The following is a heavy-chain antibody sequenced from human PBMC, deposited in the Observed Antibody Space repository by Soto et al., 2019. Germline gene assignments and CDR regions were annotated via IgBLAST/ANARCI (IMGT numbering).Heavy chain of an antibody. CDR3: AKGGGGAVVPVAIDY. Sequence: EVQLLESGGGLVQPGGSLRLSCAASGFTFSSYAMSWVRQAPGKGLEWVSVISGSGDTTYYADSVKGRFTISRDNSKNTLYLQMNSLRAEDTAVYYCAKGGGGAVVPVAIDYWGKGTLVTVSS. CDR1: GFTFSSYA. CDR2: ISGSGDTT. D-gene: IGHD2-2*01. J-gene: IGHJ4*02. V-gene: IGHV3-23*01.